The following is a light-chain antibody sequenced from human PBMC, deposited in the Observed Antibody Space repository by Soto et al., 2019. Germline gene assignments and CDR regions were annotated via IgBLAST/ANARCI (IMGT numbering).Light chain of an antibody. CDR1: GSNIGRNI. J-gene: IGLJ3*02. Sequence: QSVLTQPPSASGTPGQRVTISCSGSGSNIGRNIVNWYQQVPGTAPKLLIYGNNQRPSGVPDRFSGSKSGTSASLAISGLQSEDEADYYGAAWDDSVNGPVFGGGTKLTVL. CDR2: GNN. V-gene: IGLV1-44*01. CDR3: AAWDDSVNGPV.